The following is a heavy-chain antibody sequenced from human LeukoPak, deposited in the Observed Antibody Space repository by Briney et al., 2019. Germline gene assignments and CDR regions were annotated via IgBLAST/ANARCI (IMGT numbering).Heavy chain of an antibody. CDR1: GFTFSSYA. CDR3: TRVGYIDEGIDY. J-gene: IGHJ4*02. CDR2: ISGSGGST. Sequence: GGSLRLSCAAFGFTFSSYAMSWVRQAPGKGLEWVSAISGSGGSTYYADSVKGRFTISRDNSKNSLYLQMNSLRAEDTAIYYCTRVGYIDEGIDYWGQGTLVTVSS. V-gene: IGHV3-23*01. D-gene: IGHD5-24*01.